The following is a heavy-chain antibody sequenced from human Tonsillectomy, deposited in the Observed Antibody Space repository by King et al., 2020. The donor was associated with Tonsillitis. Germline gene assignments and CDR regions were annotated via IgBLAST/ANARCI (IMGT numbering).Heavy chain of an antibody. CDR1: GFTFSSYA. CDR2: ISGNGGST. D-gene: IGHD4-23*01. Sequence: VQLVESGGGLVQPGGSLRLSCSASGFTFSSYAMHWVRQAPGKGLEYVSAISGNGGSTYYADSVKGRFTTSRDNSKNTLYLQMSSLRAEDTAVYYCVKFGGNENDAFDIWGQGTMVTVSS. CDR3: VKFGGNENDAFDI. J-gene: IGHJ3*02. V-gene: IGHV3-64D*06.